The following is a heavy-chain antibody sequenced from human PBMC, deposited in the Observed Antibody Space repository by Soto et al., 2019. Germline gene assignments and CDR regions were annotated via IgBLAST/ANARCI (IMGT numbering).Heavy chain of an antibody. CDR2: ITHSGTT. CDR1: GGSLSGYY. V-gene: IGHV4-34*02. Sequence: QVQLQQWGAGLLKPSETLSLTCAVFGGSLSGYYWSWIRQTPGKGLAWIGEITHSGTTNYHPSLKSRVTISVDTSENQFSLKLSSVTAADTAVYYCARGGRDGDNWRFGPYYWGQGTLVTVSS. CDR3: ARGGRDGDNWRFGPYY. D-gene: IGHD3-16*01. J-gene: IGHJ4*02.